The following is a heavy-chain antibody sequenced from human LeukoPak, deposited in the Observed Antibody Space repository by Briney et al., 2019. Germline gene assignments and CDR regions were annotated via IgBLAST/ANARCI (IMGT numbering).Heavy chain of an antibody. D-gene: IGHD3-22*01. J-gene: IGHJ4*02. CDR1: GYSISSGYY. V-gene: IGHV4-38-2*02. CDR2: IYHSGST. Sequence: SETLSLTCTVSGYSISSGYYWGWIRQPPGKGLEWIGSIYHSGSTYYNPSLKSRVTISVDTSKNQFSLKLSSVTAADTAVYYCARATHYYDSRFFDYWGQGTLVTVSS. CDR3: ARATHYYDSRFFDY.